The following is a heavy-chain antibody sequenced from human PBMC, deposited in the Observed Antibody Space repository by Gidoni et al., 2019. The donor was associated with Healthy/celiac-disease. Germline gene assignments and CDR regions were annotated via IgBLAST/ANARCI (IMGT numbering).Heavy chain of an antibody. Sequence: EVQLVESGGGLIQPGGSLRLSCAASGFTVSSNYMSWVRQAPGKGLEWVSVIYSGGSKYYADSVKGRFTISRDNSKNTLYLQMNSLRAEDTAVYYCARVPNRKQTLDFDYWGQGTLVTVSS. CDR3: ARVPNRKQTLDFDY. V-gene: IGHV3-53*01. CDR1: GFTVSSNY. J-gene: IGHJ4*02. CDR2: IYSGGSK.